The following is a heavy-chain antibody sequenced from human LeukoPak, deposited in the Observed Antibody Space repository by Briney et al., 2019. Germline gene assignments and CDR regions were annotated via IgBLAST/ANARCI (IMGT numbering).Heavy chain of an antibody. CDR1: GFTFTDYY. D-gene: IGHD2/OR15-2a*01. CDR3: AREGNGLLSKDFDY. J-gene: IGHJ4*02. CDR2: IGPHSSAT. Sequence: ASMKVSCKSSGFTFTDYYIHWVRQAPGQGLELMGYIGPHSSATSSPQEFQGRVTMTRDTSMSTAYMELTRLTSDDTAVYYCAREGNGLLSKDFDYWGQGTLVTVSS. V-gene: IGHV1-2*02.